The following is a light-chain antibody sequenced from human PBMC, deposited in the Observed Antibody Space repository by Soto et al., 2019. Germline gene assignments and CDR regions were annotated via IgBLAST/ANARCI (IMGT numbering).Light chain of an antibody. J-gene: IGKJ1*01. CDR2: DVS. V-gene: IGKV3-11*01. Sequence: EIVLTQSPGTLSLSPGERATLSCRASQSVTSNYIAWYQQKPGQAPRLLIYDVSNRATGIPARFSGSGSGTDFTLTISSLEPEDFAVYYCQQRSNWPRTFGQGTKVDIK. CDR3: QQRSNWPRT. CDR1: QSVTSN.